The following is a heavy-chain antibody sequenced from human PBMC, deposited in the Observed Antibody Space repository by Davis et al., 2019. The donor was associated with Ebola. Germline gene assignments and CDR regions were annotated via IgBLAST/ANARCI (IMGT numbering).Heavy chain of an antibody. J-gene: IGHJ5*02. CDR3: ARGIAAAGYNWFDP. CDR1: GFTFRSYV. V-gene: IGHV3-30*04. D-gene: IGHD6-13*01. CDR2: ISYDGSNK. Sequence: GESLKISCAASGFTFRSYVMHWVRQAPGKGLEWAAVISYDGSNKYYADSVKGRLTISRDNSQNTLYLQMNSLRAEDTAVYYCARGIAAAGYNWFDPWGQGTLVTVSS.